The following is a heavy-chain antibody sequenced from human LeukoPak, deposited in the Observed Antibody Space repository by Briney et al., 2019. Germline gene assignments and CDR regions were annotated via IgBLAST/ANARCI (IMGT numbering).Heavy chain of an antibody. J-gene: IGHJ6*02. Sequence: PSETLSLTCIVSGDSITNYYWSWIRQPPGKGLEWIGYIYYSGSTNYNPSLKSRVTMSIDSSKKHFSLKLRSVTAADTAVYYCARSYSTSWYYYGLDVWGQGTLVTVSS. CDR2: IYYSGST. CDR3: ARSYSTSWYYYGLDV. D-gene: IGHD6-13*01. CDR1: GDSITNYY. V-gene: IGHV4-59*08.